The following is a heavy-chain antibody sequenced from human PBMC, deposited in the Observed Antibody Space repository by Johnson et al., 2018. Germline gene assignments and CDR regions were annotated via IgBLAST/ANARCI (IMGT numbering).Heavy chain of an antibody. CDR1: GFTFSSYG. Sequence: QVQLVESGGGVVQPGRSLRLSCAASGFTFSSYGMHWVRQAPGQGLEWVAVISYAGSNKYYADSLTGRFTIPKDNSKNTLYLQMNSLRAEDTAVYYCARGAYDSSGYHYDEAFDIWGQGTMVTVSS. J-gene: IGHJ3*02. V-gene: IGHV3-30*03. CDR2: ISYAGSNK. D-gene: IGHD3-22*01. CDR3: ARGAYDSSGYHYDEAFDI.